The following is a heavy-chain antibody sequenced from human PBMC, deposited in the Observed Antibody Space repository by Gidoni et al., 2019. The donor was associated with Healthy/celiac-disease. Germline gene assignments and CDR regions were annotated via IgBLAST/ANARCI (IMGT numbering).Heavy chain of an antibody. J-gene: IGHJ3*02. CDR2: IIPIFGIA. Sequence: QVQLVQSGAEVKKPGSSVKVSSKASGGTFSSYAISWVRQAPGQGLEWMGGIIPIFGIANYAQKFQGRVTITADKSTSTAYMELSSLRSEDTAVYYCARDRGLMDCSSTSCYRIAVAVRWGLDIWGQGTMVTVSS. V-gene: IGHV1-69*17. CDR3: ARDRGLMDCSSTSCYRIAVAVRWGLDI. D-gene: IGHD2-2*01. CDR1: GGTFSSYA.